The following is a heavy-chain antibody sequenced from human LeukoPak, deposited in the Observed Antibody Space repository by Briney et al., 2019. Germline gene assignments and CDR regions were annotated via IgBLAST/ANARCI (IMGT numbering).Heavy chain of an antibody. CDR3: AKGLYQYYGSGSYTLDY. CDR1: GLNFDGYA. Sequence: GGSLRLSCTASGLNFDGYAMSWVRQAPGKGLEWVSGISGSGTGTYYADSVKGRFTISRDNSKNTLYLQMNSLRAEDTAVYYCAKGLYQYYGSGSYTLDYWGQGTQVTVSS. V-gene: IGHV3-23*01. D-gene: IGHD3-10*01. CDR2: ISGSGTGT. J-gene: IGHJ4*02.